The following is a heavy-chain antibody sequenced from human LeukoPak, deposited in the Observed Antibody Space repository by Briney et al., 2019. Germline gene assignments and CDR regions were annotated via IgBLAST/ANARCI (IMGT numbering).Heavy chain of an antibody. V-gene: IGHV1-69*05. CDR3: AWSYYYGGLYY. J-gene: IGHJ4*02. CDR1: GGTFSSYA. D-gene: IGHD3-22*01. CDR2: IIPISGTA. Sequence: SVKVSCKASGGTFSSYAISWVRQAPGQGLEWMGRIIPISGTANYAQKFQGRVTITTDESTSTAYMELSSLRSEDTAMYYCAWSYYYGGLYYWGQGTLVTVSS.